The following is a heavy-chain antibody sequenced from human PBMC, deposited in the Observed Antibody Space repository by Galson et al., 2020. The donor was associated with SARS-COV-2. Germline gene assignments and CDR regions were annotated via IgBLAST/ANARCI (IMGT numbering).Heavy chain of an antibody. CDR2: IKTQADGGTT. CDR3: TTDPVIGARR. V-gene: IGHV3-15*01. Sequence: GGSLRLSCAASGFSFTDAWMSWVRQAPGKGLKLVGRIKTQADGGTTKYTAPVRGRFTISRDDSKSTLYLQMDSLNTDDTAVYYCTTDPVIGARRWGQGNLDAVSS. CDR1: GFSFTDAW. D-gene: IGHD6-6*01. J-gene: IGHJ4*02.